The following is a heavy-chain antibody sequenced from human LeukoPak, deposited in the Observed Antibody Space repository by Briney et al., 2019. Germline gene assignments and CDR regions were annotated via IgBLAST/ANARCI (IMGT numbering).Heavy chain of an antibody. J-gene: IGHJ6*02. D-gene: IGHD3-16*01. CDR1: GFTFSSYW. CDR3: ARGGGLDV. Sequence: GGSLRLSCAASGFTFSSYWMNWARQAPGKGLEWAASINHNGNVNYYVDSVKGRFTISRDNAKNSLYLQMSNLRAEDTAVYFCARGGGLDVWGQGATVTVSS. CDR2: INHNGNVN. V-gene: IGHV3-7*03.